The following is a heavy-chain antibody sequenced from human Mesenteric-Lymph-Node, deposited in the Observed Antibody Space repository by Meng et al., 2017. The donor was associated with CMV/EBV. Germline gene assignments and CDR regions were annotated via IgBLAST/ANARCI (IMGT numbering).Heavy chain of an antibody. CDR2: LIPILGVA. D-gene: IGHD3-3*01. V-gene: IGHV1-69*10. CDR1: GGTFSNYA. Sequence: SVKVSCKASGGTFSNYAINWVRQAPGQGLEWMGGLIPILGVANYTQKFQGGITLTADKSTTTAHMQLSGLRSDDTAVYYCVRDLPLRPKTPAEDYWGQGTLVTVSS. J-gene: IGHJ4*02. CDR3: VRDLPLRPKTPAEDY.